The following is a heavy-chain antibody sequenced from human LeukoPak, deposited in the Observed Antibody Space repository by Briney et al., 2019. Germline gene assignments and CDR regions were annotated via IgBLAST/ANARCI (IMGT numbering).Heavy chain of an antibody. J-gene: IGHJ4*02. Sequence: SETLSLTCTVSSGSISSSTYYWGWIRQPPGKGLEWIVDISYNGRTNYTPSLKSRVTISVDTSKHQFSLKLRFVTASDTAVYYCARQDIVATIDYWGQGTLITVSS. CDR1: SGSISSSTYY. D-gene: IGHD5-12*01. V-gene: IGHV4-39*01. CDR3: ARQDIVATIDY. CDR2: ISYNGRT.